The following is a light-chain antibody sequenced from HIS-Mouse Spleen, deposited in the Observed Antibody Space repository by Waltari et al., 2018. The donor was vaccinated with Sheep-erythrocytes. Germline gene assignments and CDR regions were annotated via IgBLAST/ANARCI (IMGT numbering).Light chain of an antibody. CDR2: GAS. Sequence: IVFTQSPGTLSLSTRERATLSCRASQSVSSSYLAWYQQKPGQAPRLLIYGASSRATGIPDRFSGSGSGTDFTLTISRLEPEDFAVYYCQQYGSSPFTFGPGTKVDIK. CDR1: QSVSSSY. V-gene: IGKV3-20*01. J-gene: IGKJ3*01. CDR3: QQYGSSPFT.